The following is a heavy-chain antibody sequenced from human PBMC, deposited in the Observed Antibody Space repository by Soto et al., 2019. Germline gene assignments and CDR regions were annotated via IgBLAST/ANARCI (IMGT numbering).Heavy chain of an antibody. D-gene: IGHD2-2*02. J-gene: IGHJ6*02. V-gene: IGHV1-69*13. Sequence: SVKVSCKASGGTFSSYAISWVRQAPGQGLEWMGGIIPIFGTANYAQKFQGRVTITADESTSTAYMELSSLRSEDTAVYYCASGDIVVVPAAIFDYYSGMDVWGQGTTVTVSS. CDR2: IIPIFGTA. CDR3: ASGDIVVVPAAIFDYYSGMDV. CDR1: GGTFSSYA.